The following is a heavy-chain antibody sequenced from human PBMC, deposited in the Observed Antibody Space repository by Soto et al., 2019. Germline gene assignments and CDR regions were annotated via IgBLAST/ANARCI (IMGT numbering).Heavy chain of an antibody. CDR3: ARTPALYVWGSYRYYFDY. D-gene: IGHD3-16*02. Sequence: GGSLRLSCAASGFTFSSYAMHWVRQAPGKGLEWVAVISYDGSNKYYADSVKGRFTISRDNSKNTLYLQMNSLRAEDTAVYYCARTPALYVWGSYRYYFDYWGQGTLVTVSS. CDR1: GFTFSSYA. V-gene: IGHV3-30-3*01. J-gene: IGHJ4*02. CDR2: ISYDGSNK.